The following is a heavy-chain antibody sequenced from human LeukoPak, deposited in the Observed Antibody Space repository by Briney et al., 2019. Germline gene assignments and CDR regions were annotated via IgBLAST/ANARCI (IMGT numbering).Heavy chain of an antibody. V-gene: IGHV1-2*02. CDR1: GYTFTGYY. CDR2: INPNSGGT. J-gene: IGHJ4*02. Sequence: ASVKVSCKASGYTFTGYYMHWVRQAPGQGLEWMGWINPNSGGTNYAQKFQGRATMTRDTSISTAYMELSRLRSDDTAVYYCARDLGFDTAYDFDYWGQGTLVTVSS. CDR3: ARDLGFDTAYDFDY. D-gene: IGHD5-18*01.